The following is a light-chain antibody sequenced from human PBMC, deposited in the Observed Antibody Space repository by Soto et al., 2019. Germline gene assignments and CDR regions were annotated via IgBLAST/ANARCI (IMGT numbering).Light chain of an antibody. J-gene: IGKJ1*01. CDR3: QQRSNWT. CDR1: QSVSSY. CDR2: DAS. V-gene: IGKV3-11*01. Sequence: IVLAHAPATLSLSPGEIATLSCRASQSVSSYLAWYQQKPGQAPRLLIYDASNRATGIPARFSGSGSGTDFTLTISSLEPEDFAVYYCQQRSNWTFGQGTKVDIK.